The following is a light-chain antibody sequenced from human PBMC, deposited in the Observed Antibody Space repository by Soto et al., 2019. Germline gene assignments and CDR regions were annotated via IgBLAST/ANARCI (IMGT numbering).Light chain of an antibody. CDR2: DAS. V-gene: IGKV1-5*01. CDR1: QTISTW. CDR3: QQYNSYTWT. Sequence: DIQVTQSPPTLSASVGDRVTITCRASQTISTWMAWYQQKPGKAPKLLVYDASTLQSGVASRFSGSGSGTKFTLTISSLQPDDFATYYCQQYNSYTWTFGQGTKVDI. J-gene: IGKJ1*01.